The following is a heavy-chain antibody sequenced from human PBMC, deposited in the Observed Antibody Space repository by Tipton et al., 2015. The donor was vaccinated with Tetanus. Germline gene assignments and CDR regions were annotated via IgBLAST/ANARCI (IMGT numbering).Heavy chain of an antibody. J-gene: IGHJ5*02. CDR3: ARGSQGLDP. CDR1: GGSIDRSTWY. Sequence: LSCAVSGGSIDRSTWYWGWIRHSPGKGLEWIGGLYDSGSTHYNPSLESRVTVSVDTPRTQFSLTLNSVTAADTAIYYCARGSQGLDPWGPGTPVTVSS. CDR2: LYDSGST. V-gene: IGHV4-39*01.